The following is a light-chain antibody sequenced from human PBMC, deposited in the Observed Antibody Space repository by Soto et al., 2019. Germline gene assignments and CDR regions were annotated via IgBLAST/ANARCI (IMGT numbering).Light chain of an antibody. CDR1: RIAVVGYNY. CDR2: DVN. J-gene: IGLJ1*01. Sequence: QHALTEPASVTRTPGQSTSMSCTGIRIAVVGYNYVSWYQQHHGKATKPMISDVNNRPSGVSVRFSGYKSGNTASLTISCLQAEDEADYYCSFYRSRSTLFFGTGT. V-gene: IGLV2-14*01. CDR3: SFYRSRSTLF.